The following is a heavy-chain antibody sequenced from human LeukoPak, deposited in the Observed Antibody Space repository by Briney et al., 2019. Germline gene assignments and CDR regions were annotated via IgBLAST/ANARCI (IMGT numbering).Heavy chain of an antibody. V-gene: IGHV1-58*01. CDR1: GFTFINSP. J-gene: IGHJ3*01. CDR3: AADSGTVADAFDV. D-gene: IGHD4-23*01. CDR2: IVVGSGII. Sequence: SVRVSCKASGFTFINSPVQWVRQARGQRLEWIGWIVVGSGIIDYEQKFQERVTINRDMSTSTVYMELSSLRSEDTAVYYCAADSGTVADAFDVWGLGTMVTVSS.